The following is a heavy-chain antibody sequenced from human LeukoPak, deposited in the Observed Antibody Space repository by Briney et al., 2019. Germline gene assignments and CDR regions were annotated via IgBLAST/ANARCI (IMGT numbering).Heavy chain of an antibody. CDR3: AKGGEMAVYYFDY. CDR2: ISGSGGST. Sequence: QPGGSLRLSCAASGFTFSSYAMSWIRQAPGKGLEWVSAISGSGGSTYYADSVKGRFTISRDNSKNTLYLQMNSLRAEDTAVYYCAKGGEMAVYYFDYWGQGTLVTVSS. V-gene: IGHV3-23*01. CDR1: GFTFSSYA. D-gene: IGHD5-24*01. J-gene: IGHJ4*02.